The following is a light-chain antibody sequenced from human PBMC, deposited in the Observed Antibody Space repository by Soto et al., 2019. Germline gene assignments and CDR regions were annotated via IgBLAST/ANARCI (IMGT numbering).Light chain of an antibody. CDR2: GAS. CDR1: QSVSSN. V-gene: IGKV3D-15*01. Sequence: EIVMTQSPATLSVSPGERAPLSCRASQSVSSNLAWYQRKPGQAPRLLIYGASTRASGIPDRFSGSGSGTDFTLTISRLETEDFAVFYCQQYGTSEIIFGQGTRLEIK. J-gene: IGKJ5*01. CDR3: QQYGTSEII.